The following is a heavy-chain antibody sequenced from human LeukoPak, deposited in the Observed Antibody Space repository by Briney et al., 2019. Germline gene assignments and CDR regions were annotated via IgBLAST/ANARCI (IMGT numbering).Heavy chain of an antibody. CDR2: LYSDGNT. J-gene: IGHJ4*02. Sequence: GGSLRLSCAASGLTVITKDMTWVRHAPGKGLEGVSVLYSDGNTKYADSVQGRFTMSRDNSKNTLYREMNSLSPDDTSVYYCARGVEPLAANTLAYWGQGTLVTVSS. CDR3: ARGVEPLAANTLAY. V-gene: IGHV3-53*01. D-gene: IGHD1-14*01. CDR1: GLTVITKD.